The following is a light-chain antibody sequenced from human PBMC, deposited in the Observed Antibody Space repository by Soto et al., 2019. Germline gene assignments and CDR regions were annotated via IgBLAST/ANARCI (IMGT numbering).Light chain of an antibody. Sequence: QSVLTQPASVSGSPGQSITVSCTGTSSDVGNYYFVSWYQQHPGKAPKLIIYEGTKRPSGVSSRFSGSKSGNTASLTISGLQAEDEADYYCCSYAGGRTHVVFGGGTKLTVL. J-gene: IGLJ2*01. CDR2: EGT. CDR1: SSDVGNYYF. CDR3: CSYAGGRTHVV. V-gene: IGLV2-23*01.